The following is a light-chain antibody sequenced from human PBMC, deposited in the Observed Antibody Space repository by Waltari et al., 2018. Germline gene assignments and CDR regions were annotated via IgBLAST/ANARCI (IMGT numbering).Light chain of an antibody. V-gene: IGLV3-19*01. J-gene: IGLJ2*01. CDR2: GKN. CDR1: SLSSYY. Sequence: SSELTQDPAVSVALGQTVRITCQGDSLSSYYASWYQQKPGQAPLLVIYGKNNRPSGIPDLVSDSSSGNTASLTITGAQAEDEADYYCNSRDSSGNHVVFGGGTKLTVL. CDR3: NSRDSSGNHVV.